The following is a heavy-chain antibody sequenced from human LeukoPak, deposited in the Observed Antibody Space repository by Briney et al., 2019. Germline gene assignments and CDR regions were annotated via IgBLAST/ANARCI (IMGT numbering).Heavy chain of an antibody. CDR2: IIPIFGTA. V-gene: IGHV1-69*01. J-gene: IGHJ5*02. Sequence: ASVKVSCKASGGTFSSYAISWLRQAPGQGLEWMGGIIPIFGTANYAQKFQGRVTITADESTSTAYMELSSLRSEDTAVYYCARDRGYSSSWYRGNWFDPWGQGTLVTVSS. D-gene: IGHD6-13*01. CDR1: GGTFSSYA. CDR3: ARDRGYSSSWYRGNWFDP.